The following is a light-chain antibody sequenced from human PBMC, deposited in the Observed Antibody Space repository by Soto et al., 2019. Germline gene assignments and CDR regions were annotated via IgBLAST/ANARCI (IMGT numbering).Light chain of an antibody. CDR2: AAY. CDR3: QQSYSTLFT. CDR1: QNISSY. Sequence: DIQMTQSPSSLSASVGDRVTITCRASQNISSYLNWYQQKPGKAPKLLIYAAYSLQSGVTSRFSGSGSGTEFTLTISSLQLEDFATYYCQQSYSTLFTFGPGTKVDIK. V-gene: IGKV1-39*01. J-gene: IGKJ3*01.